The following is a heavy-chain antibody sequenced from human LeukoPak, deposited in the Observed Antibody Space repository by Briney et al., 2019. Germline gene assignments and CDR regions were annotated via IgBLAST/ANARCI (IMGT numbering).Heavy chain of an antibody. Sequence: GGSLRLSCAGSGFIFNSHWMTWVRQAPGMGLEWVGNIRQDGNEKFYGESVRGRFTISRDNAKNSLYLQLNSLRAEDTAIYYCARVRTEWYIDLWGRGTLVTVSP. CDR2: IRQDGNEK. J-gene: IGHJ2*01. CDR3: ARVRTEWYIDL. V-gene: IGHV3-7*01. CDR1: GFIFNSHW. D-gene: IGHD2-8*02.